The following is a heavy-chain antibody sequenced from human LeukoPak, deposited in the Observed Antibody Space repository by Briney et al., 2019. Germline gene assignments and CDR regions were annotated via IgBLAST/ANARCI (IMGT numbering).Heavy chain of an antibody. Sequence: GGSLGLSCAASGFTFSSYAMSWVRQAPGKGLEWVSAISGSGGSTNYADSVKGRFTISRDNSKNTLYLQMNSLRAEDTAVYYCAKDRLATIFGVVIQADFDYWGQGTLVTVSS. CDR1: GFTFSSYA. V-gene: IGHV3-23*01. J-gene: IGHJ4*02. CDR3: AKDRLATIFGVVIQADFDY. D-gene: IGHD3-3*01. CDR2: ISGSGGST.